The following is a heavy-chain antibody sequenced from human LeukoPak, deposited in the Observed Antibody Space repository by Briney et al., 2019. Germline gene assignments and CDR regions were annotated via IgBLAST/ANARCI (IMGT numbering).Heavy chain of an antibody. D-gene: IGHD3-3*01. CDR3: ARGRLNGYDS. CDR2: AFPGGHLQTSGNI. CDR1: ADFITSTNYY. V-gene: IGHV4-61*02. Sequence: SETLSLTCTVSADFITSTNYYWNWIRQPAGKVLEWIGRAFPGGHLQTSGNIEYNPSLTGRVTISADTSKKQISLTLYSVTAADTAVYFCARGRLNGYDSWGQGTRVTVSS. J-gene: IGHJ5*02.